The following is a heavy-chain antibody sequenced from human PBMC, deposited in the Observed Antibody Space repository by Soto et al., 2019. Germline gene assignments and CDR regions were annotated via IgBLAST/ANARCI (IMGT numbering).Heavy chain of an antibody. CDR1: GYSFTSYW. Sequence: GESLKISCKGSGYSFTSYWIGWVRQVPGKGLEWMGIIYPGDSDTRYSPPFQGQVTISADKSISTAYLQWSSLKASDTAMYYCARQASTIFGVVKDYYYYYGMDVWGQGIMVTVSS. D-gene: IGHD3-3*01. CDR2: IYPGDSDT. CDR3: ARQASTIFGVVKDYYYYYGMDV. J-gene: IGHJ6*02. V-gene: IGHV5-51*01.